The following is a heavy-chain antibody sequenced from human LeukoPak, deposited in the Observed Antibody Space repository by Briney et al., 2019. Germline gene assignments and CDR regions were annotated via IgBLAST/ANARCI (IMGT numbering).Heavy chain of an antibody. CDR1: GLTFSANW. V-gene: IGHV3-7*02. Sequence: PGRTLRLSCAPSGLTFSANWMSWGRGAPGKGLEWVANINQDGSAAYYVASVKGRYTISRDNAKNSLYLQMNSLRADDPAVYYCARFPGLTVYFDYWGQGNLVTVSS. CDR3: ARFPGLTVYFDY. CDR2: INQDGSAA. J-gene: IGHJ4*02. D-gene: IGHD3-3*01.